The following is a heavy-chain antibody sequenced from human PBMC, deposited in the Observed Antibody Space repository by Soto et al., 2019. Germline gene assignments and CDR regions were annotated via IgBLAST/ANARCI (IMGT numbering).Heavy chain of an antibody. Sequence: QVQLQESGPGLVKPSETPSLTCAVSGDSISTYYCMWIRQPPGKGLESIGYLYYGRSANYNPSLKSRVTLSVDTSTNQCSLTLSSMTAADTAVYYCALRSMAVVPEYWGQGTLVTVSS. J-gene: IGHJ4*02. D-gene: IGHD3-22*01. CDR3: ALRSMAVVPEY. CDR1: GDSISTYY. V-gene: IGHV4-59*01. CDR2: LYYGRSA.